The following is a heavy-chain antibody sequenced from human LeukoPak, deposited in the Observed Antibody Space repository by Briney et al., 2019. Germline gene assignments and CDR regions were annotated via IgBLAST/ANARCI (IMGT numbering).Heavy chain of an antibody. Sequence: SETLSLTCTVSGGSISSYYWSWIRQPPGKGLEWIGYIYYSGSTNCNPSLKSRVTISVDTSKNQFSLKLSSVTAADTAVYYCARGDGYNDYYYYGMDVWGQGTTVTVSS. CDR2: IYYSGST. V-gene: IGHV4-59*01. CDR3: ARGDGYNDYYYYGMDV. J-gene: IGHJ6*02. D-gene: IGHD5-24*01. CDR1: GGSISSYY.